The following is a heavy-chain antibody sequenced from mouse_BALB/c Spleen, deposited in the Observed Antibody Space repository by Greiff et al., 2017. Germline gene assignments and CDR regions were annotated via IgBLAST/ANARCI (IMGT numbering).Heavy chain of an antibody. V-gene: IGHV5-4*02. Sequence: EVKVEESGGGLVKPGGSLKLSCAASGFTFSDYYMYWVRQTPEKRLEWVATISDGGSYTYYPDSVKGRFTISRDNAKNNLYLQMSSLKSEDTAMYYCARDSPERHAMDYWGQGTSVTVSS. CDR3: ARDSPERHAMDY. CDR2: ISDGGSYT. CDR1: GFTFSDYY. J-gene: IGHJ4*01.